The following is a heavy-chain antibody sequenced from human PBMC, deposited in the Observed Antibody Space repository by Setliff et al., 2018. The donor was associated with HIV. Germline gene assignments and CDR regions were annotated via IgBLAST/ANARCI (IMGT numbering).Heavy chain of an antibody. D-gene: IGHD6-13*01. Sequence: SVKVSCKASGGTFSSYVISWVRQAPGQGPEWMGGIIPMYGVTNYAQNFQGRLAITADKSTTVSYMELSSLRSEDTAFYFCATSTIAAAGASRADLDPWGQGTLVT. CDR3: ATSTIAAAGASRADLDP. V-gene: IGHV1-69*10. CDR1: GGTFSSYV. CDR2: IIPMYGVT. J-gene: IGHJ5*02.